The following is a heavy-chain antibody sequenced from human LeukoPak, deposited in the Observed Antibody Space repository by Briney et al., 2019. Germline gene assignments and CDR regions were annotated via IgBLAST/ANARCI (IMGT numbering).Heavy chain of an antibody. CDR2: TNPNSGGT. D-gene: IGHD3-10*01. CDR3: ARDYERIIMVRGVPLSPQTVFDP. V-gene: IGHV1-2*02. Sequence: ASVKVSCKTSGYTFTDYYIHWVRQAPGQGPEWMGWTNPNSGGTNYAQNLQGRVTMTRDTSISTAYMELSRLRPDDTAVYYCARDYERIIMVRGVPLSPQTVFDPWGQGTLVTVSS. J-gene: IGHJ5*02. CDR1: GYTFTDYY.